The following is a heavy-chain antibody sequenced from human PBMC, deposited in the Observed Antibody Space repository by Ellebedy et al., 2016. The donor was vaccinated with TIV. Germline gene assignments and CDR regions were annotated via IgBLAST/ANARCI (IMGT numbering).Heavy chain of an antibody. V-gene: IGHV4-34*01. CDR3: TNWFDP. CDR2: ISHNGTT. J-gene: IGHJ5*02. Sequence: PETLSLTXDVYGGSFSDYYWSWVRQSPGKGLEWIGEISHNGTTTYALSLKSRVAISINTAKRQFSLKLRSVTAADTAIYYCTNWFDPWGQGTLVAVSS. CDR1: GGSFSDYY.